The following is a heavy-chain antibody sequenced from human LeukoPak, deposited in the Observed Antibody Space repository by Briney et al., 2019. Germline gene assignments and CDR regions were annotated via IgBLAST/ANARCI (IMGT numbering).Heavy chain of an antibody. Sequence: PGGSLRLSCAASGFIFSSYGMHWVRQAPGEGLEWVAVIWYDGSNKYYADSVKGRFTISRDNSKNTLYLQMNSLRAEDTAAYYCARGRYISGSHYFDFWGQGTLVTVSS. CDR1: GFIFSSYG. J-gene: IGHJ4*02. CDR3: ARGRYISGSHYFDF. CDR2: IWYDGSNK. V-gene: IGHV3-33*01. D-gene: IGHD6-19*01.